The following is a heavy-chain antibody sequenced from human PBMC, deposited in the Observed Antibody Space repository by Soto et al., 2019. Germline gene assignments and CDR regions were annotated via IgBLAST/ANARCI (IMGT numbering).Heavy chain of an antibody. CDR1: GGTFSSYA. D-gene: IGHD3-3*01. V-gene: IGHV1-69*13. CDR3: ARSNYDFWSGYPGRTDYYGMDV. CDR2: IIPIFGTA. Sequence: ASVKVSCKASGGTFSSYAISWVRQAPGQGLEWMGGIIPIFGTANYAQKFQGRVTITADESTSTAYMELSSLRSEDTAVYYCARSNYDFWSGYPGRTDYYGMDVWG. J-gene: IGHJ6*02.